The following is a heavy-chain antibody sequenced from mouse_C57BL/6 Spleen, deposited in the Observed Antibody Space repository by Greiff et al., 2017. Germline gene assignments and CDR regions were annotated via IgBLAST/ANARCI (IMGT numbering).Heavy chain of an antibody. CDR1: GFTFSSYA. V-gene: IGHV5-4*01. J-gene: IGHJ4*01. D-gene: IGHD1-2*01. CDR3: ARDLLRRRAMDY. CDR2: ISDGGSYT. Sequence: EVMLVESGGGLVKPGGSLKLSCAASGFTFSSYAMSWVRQTPEKRLEWVATISDGGSYTYYPDNVKGRFTISRDNAKNNLYLQMSHLKSEDTAMYYCARDLLRRRAMDYWGQGTSVTVSS.